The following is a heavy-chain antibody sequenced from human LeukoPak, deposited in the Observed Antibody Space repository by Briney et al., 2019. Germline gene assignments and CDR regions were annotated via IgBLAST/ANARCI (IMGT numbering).Heavy chain of an antibody. CDR2: INAGNGNT. CDR3: ARGTYYYGMDV. CDR1: GYTFTSYA. V-gene: IGHV1-3*01. J-gene: IGHJ6*04. Sequence: APVKVSCKASGYTFTSYAMHWVRQAPGQRLEWMGWINAGNGNTKYSQKFQGRVTITRDTSASTAYMELSSLRSEDTAMYYCARGTYYYGMDVWGKGTTVTVSS.